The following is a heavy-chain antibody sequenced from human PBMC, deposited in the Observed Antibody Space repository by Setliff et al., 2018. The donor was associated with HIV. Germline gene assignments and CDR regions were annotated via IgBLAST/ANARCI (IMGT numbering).Heavy chain of an antibody. V-gene: IGHV4-61*02. CDR3: ARGTGYYYDSSGSNCFDP. CDR1: GGSISSGNYF. J-gene: IGHJ5*02. Sequence: TLSLTCTVSGGSISSGNYFWNWIRQPAGKGLEWIGRIYTSGSTHYNPSLESRVTMSVGTSKNQFSLKLSSVTAADTAVYYCARGTGYYYDSSGSNCFDPWGQGTLVTVS. CDR2: IYTSGST. D-gene: IGHD3-22*01.